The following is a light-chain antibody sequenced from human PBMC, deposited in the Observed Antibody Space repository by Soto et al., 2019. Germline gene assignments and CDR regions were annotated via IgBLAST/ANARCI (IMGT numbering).Light chain of an antibody. V-gene: IGKV3-20*01. CDR1: QSVSSSF. J-gene: IGKJ1*01. CDR2: GAS. CDR3: QQYCNSPTT. Sequence: EIVLTQSPGTLSLSPGERATLSCRASQSVSSSFLAWYQHKPGQAPRLLIYGASSRATGIPDRFSGSGSETAFTLTISRLEPEDFEVYYCQQYCNSPTTFGQATKVEIK.